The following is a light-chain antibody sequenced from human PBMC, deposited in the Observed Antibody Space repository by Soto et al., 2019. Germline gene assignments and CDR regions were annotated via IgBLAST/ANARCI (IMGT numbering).Light chain of an antibody. V-gene: IGKV1-5*03. J-gene: IGKJ1*01. Sequence: IHMTQSPSSLSASVGDRVTITCQASQDISNYLNWYQQKPGKAPKLLIYKASTLKSGVPSRFSGSGSGTEFTLTISSLQPDDFATYYCQHYNSYSEAFGQGTKVDIK. CDR3: QHYNSYSEA. CDR2: KAS. CDR1: QDISNY.